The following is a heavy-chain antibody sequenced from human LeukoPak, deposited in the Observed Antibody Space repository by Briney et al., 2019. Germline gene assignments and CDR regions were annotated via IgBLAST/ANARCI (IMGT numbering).Heavy chain of an antibody. CDR3: ARHMAGYCSTTSCSNFDY. CDR2: IDPSDSYT. J-gene: IGHJ4*02. Sequence: GESLKISCKSSGYSFTSYWISWVRQMPGKGLEWMGRIDPSDSYTNYSPSFQGHVTISADKSINTAYLQWSSLKASDTAVYYCARHMAGYCSTTSCSNFDYWGQGSLVTVSS. CDR1: GYSFTSYW. V-gene: IGHV5-10-1*01. D-gene: IGHD2-2*01.